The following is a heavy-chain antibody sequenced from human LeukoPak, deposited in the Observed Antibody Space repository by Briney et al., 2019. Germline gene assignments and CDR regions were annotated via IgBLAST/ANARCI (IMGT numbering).Heavy chain of an antibody. CDR3: ARHPGSGWDRHLRWFDP. J-gene: IGHJ5*02. CDR2: IYAGGRS. V-gene: IGHV4-61*02. CDR1: NVSISSGSHY. Sequence: SQTLSLTCTVSNVSISSGSHYWNWIRQPAGKGLEWIGRIYAGGRSNYNPSLRSRVTISVDTSKNQFSLRLSSVTAADTAVYYCARHPGSGWDRHLRWFDPWGQGTLVTVSS. D-gene: IGHD6-19*01.